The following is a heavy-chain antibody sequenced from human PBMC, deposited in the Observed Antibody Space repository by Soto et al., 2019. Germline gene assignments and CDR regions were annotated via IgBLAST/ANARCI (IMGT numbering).Heavy chain of an antibody. CDR1: GGSISSGDYY. V-gene: IGHV4-30-4*01. J-gene: IGHJ3*02. D-gene: IGHD6-6*01. Sequence: SETLSLTCSVSGGSISSGDYYWSWIRQPPGKGLEWIAYTYYSGIIYYNPSLKSRVTMSRDTSKNQFFLNLDSVTAADTAVYYCAREVGEVDYSSSSDAFDIWGQGTMVTVS. CDR3: AREVGEVDYSSSSDAFDI. CDR2: TYYSGII.